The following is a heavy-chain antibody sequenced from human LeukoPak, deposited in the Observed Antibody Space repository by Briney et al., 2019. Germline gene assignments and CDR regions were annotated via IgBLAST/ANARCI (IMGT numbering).Heavy chain of an antibody. V-gene: IGHV3-7*01. Sequence: TGGSLRISCAASGFTSSNYWMSWVRQAPGKGLEWVANIKRDGSEKYYVDSVKGRFTISRDNAKNSLYLQMNSLRAEDTAVYYCARDRGSSGWYEFDYWGQGTLVTVSS. D-gene: IGHD6-19*01. CDR3: ARDRGSSGWYEFDY. J-gene: IGHJ4*02. CDR1: GFTSSNYW. CDR2: IKRDGSEK.